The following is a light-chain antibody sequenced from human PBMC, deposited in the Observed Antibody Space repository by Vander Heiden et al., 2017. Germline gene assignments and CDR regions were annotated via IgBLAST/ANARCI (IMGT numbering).Light chain of an antibody. J-gene: IGKJ1*01. CDR1: QSVSSY. Sequence: DIQLTQSPSSLSASVGDRVAISCRTSQSVSSYLNWYQQKPGKAPTLLIYATSRLQSGVPSRFSGSGSRTDCTLIISSLQPEDFATYSCQQTFSTPRTFGQGTKVEIK. CDR2: ATS. CDR3: QQTFSTPRT. V-gene: IGKV1-39*01.